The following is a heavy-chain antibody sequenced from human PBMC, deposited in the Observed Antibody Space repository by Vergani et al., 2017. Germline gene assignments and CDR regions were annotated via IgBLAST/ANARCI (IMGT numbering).Heavy chain of an antibody. J-gene: IGHJ4*02. D-gene: IGHD3-10*01. Sequence: EVDLVESGGGLAQPGGSLRLSCEASGITFWKFGMHWVRQGPGKGLEWVSGISWNSGAVDYADSVRGRFTISRDNSKNTLYLQMNSLRADDAAVYYCAKGGWGSHCDYWGQGTQVTVSS. CDR1: GITFWKFG. CDR3: AKGGWGSHCDY. V-gene: IGHV3-9*01. CDR2: ISWNSGAV.